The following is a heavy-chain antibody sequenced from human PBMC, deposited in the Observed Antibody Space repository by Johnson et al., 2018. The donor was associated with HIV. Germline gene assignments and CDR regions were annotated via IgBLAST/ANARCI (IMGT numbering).Heavy chain of an antibody. V-gene: IGHV3-23*03. J-gene: IGHJ3*02. Sequence: MLLVESGGGVVQPGRSLRLSCAASGFTFSTYAMSWVRQAPGKGLEWVSVIYRGGSNYSADSVKGRFTISRDNSKNSLYLQMKSLRVEDTAVYYCARVGQKSNAFDIWGQGTMVTVSP. CDR2: IYRGGSN. CDR3: ARVGQKSNAFDI. CDR1: GFTFSTYA.